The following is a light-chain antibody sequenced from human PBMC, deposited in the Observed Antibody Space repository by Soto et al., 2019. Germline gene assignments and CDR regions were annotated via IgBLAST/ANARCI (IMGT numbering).Light chain of an antibody. CDR3: QQYNSYWT. Sequence: DIQLTQSPSFLSASVGDRVTITCRASQGISTYLAWYQQKLGKAPKLLIYDASTLQSGVPSRFSGSGSGTEFTLTISSLQPDDFATYYCQQYNSYWTFGQGTKVDI. CDR1: QGISTY. V-gene: IGKV1-9*01. J-gene: IGKJ1*01. CDR2: DAS.